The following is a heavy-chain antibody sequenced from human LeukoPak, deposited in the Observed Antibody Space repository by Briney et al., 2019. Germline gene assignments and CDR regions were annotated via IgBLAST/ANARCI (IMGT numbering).Heavy chain of an antibody. J-gene: IGHJ3*02. CDR1: GGTFSSYA. D-gene: IGHD3-3*01. Sequence: SVKVSCKASGGTFSSYAISWVRQAPGQGLEWMGGIIPIFGTANYAQKFQGRVTITTDESTSTAYMELSSLRSEDTAVYYCASVFRSGYYMTLGAFDIWGQGTMVTVSS. CDR3: ASVFRSGYYMTLGAFDI. V-gene: IGHV1-69*05. CDR2: IIPIFGTA.